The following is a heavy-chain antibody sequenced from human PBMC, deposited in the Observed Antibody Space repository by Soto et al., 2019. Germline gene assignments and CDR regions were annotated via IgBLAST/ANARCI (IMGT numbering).Heavy chain of an antibody. CDR3: ATIAAPTFDY. D-gene: IGHD6-13*01. V-gene: IGHV1-2*02. CDR1: GYTVTGYY. Sequence: ASVKVCCEASGYTVTGYYMHWVRQSPVQGIEWMGWINPNSGGTNYAQKFQGRVTMTRDTSISTAYMEMSRLRSDDTAVYYCATIAAPTFDYWGQGTLVPVSS. J-gene: IGHJ4*02. CDR2: INPNSGGT.